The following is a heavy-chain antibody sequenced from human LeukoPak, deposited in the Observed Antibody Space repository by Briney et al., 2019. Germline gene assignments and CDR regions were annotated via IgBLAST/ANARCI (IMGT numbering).Heavy chain of an antibody. CDR2: IIPIFGTA. D-gene: IGHD5-24*01. V-gene: IGHV1-69*13. J-gene: IGHJ6*02. CDR1: GGTFSRYA. CDR3: AREGDGNYYYYGMDV. Sequence: GASVEVSCKASGGTFSRYAISWVRQAPGQGLEWMGGIIPIFGTANYAQKFQGRVTITADESTSTAYMELSSLRSEDTAVYYCAREGDGNYYYYGMDVWGQGTTVTVSS.